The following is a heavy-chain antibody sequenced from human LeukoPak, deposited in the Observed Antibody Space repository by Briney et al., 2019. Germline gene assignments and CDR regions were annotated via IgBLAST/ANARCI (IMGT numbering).Heavy chain of an antibody. CDR1: GFTFSSYG. Sequence: PGRSLRLSCAASGFTFSSYGMHWVRQAPGKGLEWVAVISYDGSNKYYADSVKGRFTISRDNSKNTLYLQMNSLRAEDTAVYYCAKAYEREGYCSSTSCYPIAPHYYYYYGMDVWGQGTTVTVSS. J-gene: IGHJ6*02. CDR2: ISYDGSNK. V-gene: IGHV3-30*18. D-gene: IGHD2-2*01. CDR3: AKAYEREGYCSSTSCYPIAPHYYYYYGMDV.